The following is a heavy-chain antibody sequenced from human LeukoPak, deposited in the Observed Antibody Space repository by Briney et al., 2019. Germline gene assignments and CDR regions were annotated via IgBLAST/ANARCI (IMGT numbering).Heavy chain of an antibody. D-gene: IGHD3-3*01. CDR1: GYTFISYD. Sequence: ASVKVSCKASGYTFISYDINWVRQATGQGLEWMGWMNPNSGNTGYAQKFPGRVTMTRNSSISTAYMELSSLRSEDTAVYYCHYTDPGSRYFDYWGQGTLVTVSS. CDR2: MNPNSGNT. J-gene: IGHJ4*02. CDR3: HYTDPGSRYFDY. V-gene: IGHV1-8*01.